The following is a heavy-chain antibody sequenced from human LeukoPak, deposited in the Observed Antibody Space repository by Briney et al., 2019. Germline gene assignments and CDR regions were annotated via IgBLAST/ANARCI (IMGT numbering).Heavy chain of an antibody. D-gene: IGHD3-22*01. CDR1: GGSISSSSYY. Sequence: SETLSLTCTVSGGSISSSSYYWGWIRLPPGKGLEWIGTIYYSGSTYYNPSLKSRVTISVDTSENQFSLKLSSVTAADTAVYYCARLVAHYYDSSDYYFDYWGQGTLVTVSS. CDR3: ARLVAHYYDSSDYYFDY. J-gene: IGHJ4*02. V-gene: IGHV4-39*01. CDR2: IYYSGST.